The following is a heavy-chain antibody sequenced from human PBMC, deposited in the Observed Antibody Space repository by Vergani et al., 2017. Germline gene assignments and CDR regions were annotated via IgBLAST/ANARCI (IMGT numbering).Heavy chain of an antibody. CDR2: IDWDDDK. Sequence: QVTLRESGPALVRPTQTLTLTCTFSGFSLSTSRMCVSWIRQPPGKALEWLARIDWDDDKYYSTSLKTRLTISKDTSKNQVVLTMTIMDPVDTATYYCARIPAGYYFDYWGQGTLVTVSS. D-gene: IGHD3-10*01. CDR3: ARIPAGYYFDY. CDR1: GFSLSTSRMC. V-gene: IGHV2-70*15. J-gene: IGHJ4*02.